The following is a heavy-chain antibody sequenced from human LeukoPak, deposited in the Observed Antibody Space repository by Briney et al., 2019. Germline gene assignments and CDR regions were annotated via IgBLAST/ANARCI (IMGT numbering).Heavy chain of an antibody. CDR1: GYTFTSYG. Sequence: ASVKVSCKASGYTFTSYGISWVRQAPGQGLEWMGWISAYNGNTNYAQKLQGRVTMTTDTSTSTAYMELRSLRSDDTAAYYCARDEEGGSYFDYWGQGTLVTVSS. CDR2: ISAYNGNT. D-gene: IGHD1-26*01. CDR3: ARDEEGGSYFDY. J-gene: IGHJ4*02. V-gene: IGHV1-18*01.